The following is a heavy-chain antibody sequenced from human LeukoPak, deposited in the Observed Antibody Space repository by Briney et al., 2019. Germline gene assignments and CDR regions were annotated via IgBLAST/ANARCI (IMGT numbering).Heavy chain of an antibody. V-gene: IGHV4-39*01. D-gene: IGHD3-3*01. CDR3: ARLRTGFWSGYPQYNWFDP. CDR1: GGSISSSSYY. J-gene: IGHJ5*02. CDR2: IYYSGST. Sequence: SETLSLTCTVSGGSISSSSYYWGWIRQPPGKGLEWIGSIYYSGSTYYNPSLKSRVTISVDTSKNQFSLKLSSVTAADTAVYYCARLRTGFWSGYPQYNWFDPWGQGTLITVSS.